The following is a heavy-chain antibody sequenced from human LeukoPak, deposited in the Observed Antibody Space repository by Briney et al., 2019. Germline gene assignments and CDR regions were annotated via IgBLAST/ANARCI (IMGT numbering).Heavy chain of an antibody. V-gene: IGHV1-18*01. CDR3: ARDPQQLVGATGGGFNF. CDR2: ISAYNGNT. Sequence: GSSVKVSCKASGYTFTSYGISWVRQAPGQGLEWMGWISAYNGNTNYAQKLQGRVTVTTDTSTSTAYMELRSLRSDDTAVYYCARDPQQLVGATGGGFNFWGQGTLVTVSS. D-gene: IGHD1-26*01. CDR1: GYTFTSYG. J-gene: IGHJ4*02.